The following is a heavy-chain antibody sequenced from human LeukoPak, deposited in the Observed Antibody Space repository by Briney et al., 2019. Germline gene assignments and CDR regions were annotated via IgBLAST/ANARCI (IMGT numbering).Heavy chain of an antibody. V-gene: IGHV4-34*01. D-gene: IGHD2-2*01. CDR1: GGSFSGYY. CDR2: INHSGST. J-gene: IGHJ4*02. Sequence: SETLSLTCAVYGGSFSGYYWSGIRQPPGKGLEWIGEINHSGSTNYNPSLKSRVTISVDTSKNQFSLKLSSVTAADTAVYYCARGRSIVVVPAATYYFDYWGQGTLVTVSS. CDR3: ARGRSIVVVPAATYYFDY.